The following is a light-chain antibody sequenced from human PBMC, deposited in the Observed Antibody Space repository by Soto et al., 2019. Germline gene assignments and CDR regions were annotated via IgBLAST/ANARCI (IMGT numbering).Light chain of an antibody. CDR2: AAS. J-gene: IGKJ4*01. V-gene: IGKV3-20*01. CDR3: QQSYSPPLT. Sequence: EIVLTQSPGTLSLSPGDRATLSCRASETVTGKYLAWYQQKAGQAPRLLIFAASNRATGIPDRFSGSGSGTDFTLTISRLEPEDSATYYCQQSYSPPLTFGGGTRVEIK. CDR1: ETVTGKY.